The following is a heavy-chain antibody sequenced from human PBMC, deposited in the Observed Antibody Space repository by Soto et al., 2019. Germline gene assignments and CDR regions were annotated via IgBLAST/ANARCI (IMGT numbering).Heavy chain of an antibody. CDR2: INAGNGDT. J-gene: IGHJ5*02. Sequence: QVQLVQSGAEVKKPGASVKVSCKAFGYTFTNYALHWVRQAPGQRLEWMGWINAGNGDTKYSQRFQGRVTITRDTSANTAYMELSSLKSEDAAVYYCARAIQGPSNWFAPITDWFDPWGQGSLVTVSS. V-gene: IGHV1-3*01. CDR1: GYTFTNYA. CDR3: ARAIQGPSNWFAPITDWFDP. D-gene: IGHD3-16*01.